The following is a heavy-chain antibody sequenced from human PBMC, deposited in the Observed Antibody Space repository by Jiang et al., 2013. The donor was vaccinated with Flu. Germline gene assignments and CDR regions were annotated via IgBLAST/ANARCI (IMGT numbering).Heavy chain of an antibody. CDR3: ARAQLYNYGLGAFDI. D-gene: IGHD5-18*01. CDR2: IHAGNGDT. CDR1: GYTFTTDA. J-gene: IGHJ3*02. Sequence: SGAEVKKPGASVKVSCKASGYTFTTDAIHWVRQAPGQRLEWMGWIHAGNGDTIYSQNFQGRVTITRDTSARTAYMELSSLRFEDTAVYYCARAQLYNYGLGAFDIWGQGTMVTVSS. V-gene: IGHV1-3*01.